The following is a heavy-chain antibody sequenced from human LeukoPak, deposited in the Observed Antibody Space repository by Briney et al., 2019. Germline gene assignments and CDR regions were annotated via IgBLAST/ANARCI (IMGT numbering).Heavy chain of an antibody. CDR1: GYTIPDYY. CDR3: ERGDETSGYYRMYFDH. Sequence: GASVKVSCKASGYTIPDYYMHWVRQAPGQGPEWMGIISPSGGATYSQNFQGRVNMARDASTNTFSMELHSLSSEDTAVYYCERGDETSGYYRMYFDHWGQGTLVTVSS. J-gene: IGHJ4*02. V-gene: IGHV1-46*01. CDR2: ISPSGGA. D-gene: IGHD3-22*01.